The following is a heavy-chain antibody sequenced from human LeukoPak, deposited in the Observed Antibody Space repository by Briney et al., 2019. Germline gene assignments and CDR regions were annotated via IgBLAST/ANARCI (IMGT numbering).Heavy chain of an antibody. V-gene: IGHV4-61*02. D-gene: IGHD2-15*01. J-gene: IGHJ6*02. CDR2: IYTSGST. CDR1: GGSISSGSYY. Sequence: PSQTLSLTCTVSGGSISSGSYYWSWIRQPAGTGLEWIGRIYTSGSTNYNPSLKSRVTISVDTSKNQFSLKLSSVTAADTAVYYCARDSYSVPTRGSYYYYYYGMDVWGQGTTVTVSS. CDR3: ARDSYSVPTRGSYYYYYYGMDV.